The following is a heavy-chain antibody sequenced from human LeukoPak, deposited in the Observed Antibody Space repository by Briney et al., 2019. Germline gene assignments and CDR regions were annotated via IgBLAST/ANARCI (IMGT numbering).Heavy chain of an antibody. Sequence: GGSLRLSCTASGFTFSSYSMNWVRQAPGKGLEWVSYISTSSTTIYYADSVKGRFTISRDNAKNSLYLQMNSLRAEDTAVYCCARDLSRARFDYWGQGTLVTVSS. CDR1: GFTFSSYS. CDR3: ARDLSRARFDY. D-gene: IGHD2/OR15-2a*01. CDR2: ISTSSTTI. V-gene: IGHV3-48*01. J-gene: IGHJ4*02.